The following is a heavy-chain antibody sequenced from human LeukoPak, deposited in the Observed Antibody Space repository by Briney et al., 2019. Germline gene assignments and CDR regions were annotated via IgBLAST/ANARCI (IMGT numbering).Heavy chain of an antibody. J-gene: IGHJ3*01. D-gene: IGHD3-10*02. Sequence: TGGSLRLSCAASGFTFSSYGMHWVRQAPGKGLEWVAVIWYDGSNEYYADAVKGRFIISRDNSKNTVHLQMNSLRVEDTSVYYCAREISMFVNAFDLWGQGTLVAVSS. V-gene: IGHV3-33*01. CDR1: GFTFSSYG. CDR3: AREISMFVNAFDL. CDR2: IWYDGSNE.